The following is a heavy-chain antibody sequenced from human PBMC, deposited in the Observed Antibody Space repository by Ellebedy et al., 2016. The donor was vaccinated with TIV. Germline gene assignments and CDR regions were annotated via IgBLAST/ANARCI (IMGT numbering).Heavy chain of an antibody. Sequence: ASVKVSXXASGYTFTSYYMHWVRQAPGQGLEWMGIINPSGGSTSYAQKFQGRVTMTRDTSTSTVYMELSSLRSEDTAVYYCASIEERHYYGMDVWGQGTTVTVSS. CDR1: GYTFTSYY. V-gene: IGHV1-46*01. D-gene: IGHD3-16*02. CDR3: ASIEERHYYGMDV. J-gene: IGHJ6*02. CDR2: INPSGGST.